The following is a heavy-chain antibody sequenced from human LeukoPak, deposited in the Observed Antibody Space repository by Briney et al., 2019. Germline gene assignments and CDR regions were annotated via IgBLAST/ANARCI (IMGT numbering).Heavy chain of an antibody. D-gene: IGHD5-18*01. CDR2: IFYSGST. J-gene: IGHJ4*02. V-gene: IGHV4-31*03. CDR3: AREGYSYGRTDY. CDR1: GGSISSGGYY. Sequence: SETLSLTCTVSGGSISSGGYYWSWIRQHPGKGLEWIGYIFYSGSTNYNPSLKSRVTISVDTSKNQFSLKLSSVTAADTAVYYCAREGYSYGRTDYWGQGTLVTVSS.